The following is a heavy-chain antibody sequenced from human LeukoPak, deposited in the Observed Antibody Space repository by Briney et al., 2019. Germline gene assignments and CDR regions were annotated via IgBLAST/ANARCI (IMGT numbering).Heavy chain of an antibody. D-gene: IGHD6-13*01. J-gene: IGHJ6*02. CDR3: PRIAAAEGYYGMDV. V-gene: IGHV3-21*01. CDR2: ISSSSSYI. CDR1: GFTFSSYA. Sequence: KSGGSLRLSCAASGFTFSSYAMSWVRQAPGKGLEWVSSISSSSSYIYYADSVKGRFTISRDNAKNSLYLQMNSLRAEDTAVYYCPRIAAAEGYYGMDVWGQGTTVTVSS.